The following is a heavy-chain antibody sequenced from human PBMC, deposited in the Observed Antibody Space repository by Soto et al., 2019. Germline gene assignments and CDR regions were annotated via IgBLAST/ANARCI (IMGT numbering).Heavy chain of an antibody. D-gene: IGHD4-17*01. J-gene: IGHJ6*02. V-gene: IGHV4-30-2*01. CDR1: GGSISSGGYS. Sequence: QLQLQESGSGLVKPSQTLSLTCAVSGGSISSGGYSWSWIRQPPGKGLEWIGYIYHSGSTYYNPSLMSRVTIXAXRXXNQFSLRLSYVTAADTAVYYCARAHYGDYGYGMDVWGHGTTVTVSS. CDR2: IYHSGST. CDR3: ARAHYGDYGYGMDV.